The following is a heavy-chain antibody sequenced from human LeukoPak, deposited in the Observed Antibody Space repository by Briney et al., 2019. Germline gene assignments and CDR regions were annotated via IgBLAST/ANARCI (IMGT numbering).Heavy chain of an antibody. J-gene: IGHJ6*02. CDR1: GYTFTSYY. Sequence: ASVKVSCKASGYTFTSYYMHWVRQAPGQGPEWMGIINPSGGSTSYAQKFQGRVTMTRDTSTSTVYMELSSLRSEDTAVYYCASSYDILTGYYSPSYGMDVWGQGTTVTVSS. V-gene: IGHV1-46*01. D-gene: IGHD3-9*01. CDR3: ASSYDILTGYYSPSYGMDV. CDR2: INPSGGST.